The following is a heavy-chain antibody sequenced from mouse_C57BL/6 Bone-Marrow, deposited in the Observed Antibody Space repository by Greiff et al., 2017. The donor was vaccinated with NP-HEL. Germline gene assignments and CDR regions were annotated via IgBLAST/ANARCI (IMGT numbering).Heavy chain of an antibody. Sequence: EVQLVESEPGLVKPSQSLSLTCSVTGYSITSGYYWNWIRQFPGNKLEWMGYISYDGSNNYNPSLKNRISITRDTSKNQFFLKLNSVTTEDTATYYCASLGLYYYFDYWGQGTTLTVSS. CDR3: ASLGLYYYFDY. CDR1: GYSITSGYY. CDR2: ISYDGSN. V-gene: IGHV3-6*01. D-gene: IGHD2-1*01. J-gene: IGHJ2*01.